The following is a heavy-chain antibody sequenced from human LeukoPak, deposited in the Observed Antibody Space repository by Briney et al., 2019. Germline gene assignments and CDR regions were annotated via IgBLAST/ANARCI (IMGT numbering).Heavy chain of an antibody. Sequence: ASVKVSCKASGYTFTNYAMNWVRQAPGQGLEWMGWINTNTGNPTYAQGFTGRFVFSLDTSVSTAYLQISSLKAEDTAVYYCAREGVRGHSSSSGWFDPWGQRTLVTVSS. D-gene: IGHD6-13*01. CDR1: GYTFTNYA. V-gene: IGHV7-4-1*02. CDR3: AREGVRGHSSSSGWFDP. J-gene: IGHJ5*02. CDR2: INTNTGNP.